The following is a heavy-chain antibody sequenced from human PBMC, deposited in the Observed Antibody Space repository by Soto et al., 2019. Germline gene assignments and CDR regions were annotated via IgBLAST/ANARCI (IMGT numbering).Heavy chain of an antibody. V-gene: IGHV4-4*07. D-gene: IGHD3-22*01. CDR1: GGSISSYY. J-gene: IGHJ4*02. CDR2: IYTSGST. Sequence: SETLSLTCTVSGGSISSYYWSWIRQPAGKGLEWIGRIYTSGSTNYNPSLKSRVTMSVDTSKNQLSLKLSSVTAADTAVYYCARDIGYYYGSSGYSDCWGQGTLVTVSS. CDR3: ARDIGYYYGSSGYSDC.